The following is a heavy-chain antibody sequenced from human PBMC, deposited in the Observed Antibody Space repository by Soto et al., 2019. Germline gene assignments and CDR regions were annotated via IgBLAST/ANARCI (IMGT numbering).Heavy chain of an antibody. CDR1: GFTFSDYY. CDR2: ISSSGSTI. V-gene: IGHV3-11*01. D-gene: IGHD2-2*01. CDR3: ATYCSSTSCNFDY. J-gene: IGHJ4*02. Sequence: PGGSLRLSCAASGFTFSDYYMSWIRQAPGKGLEWVSYISSSGSTIYYADSVKGRFTISRDNAKNSLYLQMNSLRAEDTAVYYCATYCSSTSCNFDYWGQGTLVTVSS.